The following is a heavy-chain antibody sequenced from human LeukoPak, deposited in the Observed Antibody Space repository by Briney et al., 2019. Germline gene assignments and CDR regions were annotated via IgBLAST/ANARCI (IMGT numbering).Heavy chain of an antibody. Sequence: GGSLRLSCEGTGFSFGIYWMSWVRQAPGKGLEWVANINQDGSERYYLDSVKGRFNICRDNARNSLCLHMNSLRDEDTAVYFCARDTEPYCGGDCYLDYWGQGTLVTVSA. V-gene: IGHV3-7*01. CDR3: ARDTEPYCGGDCYLDY. CDR1: GFSFGIYW. CDR2: INQDGSER. D-gene: IGHD2-21*02. J-gene: IGHJ4*02.